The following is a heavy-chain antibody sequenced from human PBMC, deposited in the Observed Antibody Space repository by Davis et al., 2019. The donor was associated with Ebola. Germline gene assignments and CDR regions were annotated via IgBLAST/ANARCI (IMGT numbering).Heavy chain of an antibody. J-gene: IGHJ4*02. CDR2: IYPGDSDT. Sequence: GESLKISCKGSGYSFTSYWIGWVRQMPGKGLEWMGIIYPGDSDTRYSPSFQGQVTISADKSITTAYLQWSGLKASDTAMYYCARGSYGYLYYFDYWGQGTLVTVSS. CDR3: ARGSYGYLYYFDY. CDR1: GYSFTSYW. D-gene: IGHD5-18*01. V-gene: IGHV5-51*01.